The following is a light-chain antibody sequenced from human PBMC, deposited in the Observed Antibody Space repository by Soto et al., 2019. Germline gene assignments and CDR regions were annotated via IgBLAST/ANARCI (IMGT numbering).Light chain of an antibody. CDR2: HAS. CDR3: QQRYSWPPIT. J-gene: IGKJ5*01. Sequence: EIVSTQSPATLSLSPGERATLSCRASQSVSSYLAWYQQKPGQAPRLLIYHASNRATGIPARFSGSGSETDFTLTISSLEPEDFAVYYCQQRYSWPPITFGQGTRLEIK. CDR1: QSVSSY. V-gene: IGKV3-11*01.